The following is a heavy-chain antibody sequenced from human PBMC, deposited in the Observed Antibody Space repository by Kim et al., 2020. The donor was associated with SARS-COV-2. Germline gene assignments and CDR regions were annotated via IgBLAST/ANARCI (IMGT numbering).Heavy chain of an antibody. D-gene: IGHD2-15*01. CDR2: INDSGNR. Sequence: SETLSLTCTVSGYSISGSSYSWGWLRQSPGRGLEWIATINDSGNRLYTSSLKSRVTISVDTSKNHFSLNLTSVIASDTAVYFCGRLLGFCRGANCFGYF. V-gene: IGHV4-39*02. CDR3: GRLLGFCRGANCFGYF. CDR1: GYSISGSSYS. J-gene: IGHJ2*01.